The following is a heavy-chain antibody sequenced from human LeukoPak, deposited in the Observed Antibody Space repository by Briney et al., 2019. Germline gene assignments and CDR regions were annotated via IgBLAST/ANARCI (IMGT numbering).Heavy chain of an antibody. CDR1: GVTLSNYG. Sequence: GRSLRLSCAASGVTLSNYGMHWVRQAPGKGLEWVAVIWYDGSNKYYADSVKGRFTISRDNSKNTLYLQMNSLRAEDTAVYYCARKQWPIDYWGQGTLVTVSS. J-gene: IGHJ4*02. V-gene: IGHV3-33*01. CDR3: ARKQWPIDY. CDR2: IWYDGSNK. D-gene: IGHD6-19*01.